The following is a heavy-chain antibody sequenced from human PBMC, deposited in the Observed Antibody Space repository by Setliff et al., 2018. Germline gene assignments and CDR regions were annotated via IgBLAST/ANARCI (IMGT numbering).Heavy chain of an antibody. CDR1: GFTFDTYT. J-gene: IGHJ5*02. Sequence: GGSLRLSCAASGFTFDTYTMAWVRQAPGRGLEWVSAITGTSRHIYYADSLKGRFTISRDNTRNLVYLQMDSLRVEDTAVYYCARGYCGDCYSYLGSWGQGTLVTVSS. D-gene: IGHD2-21*02. V-gene: IGHV3-21*06. CDR3: ARGYCGDCYSYLGS. CDR2: ITGTSRHI.